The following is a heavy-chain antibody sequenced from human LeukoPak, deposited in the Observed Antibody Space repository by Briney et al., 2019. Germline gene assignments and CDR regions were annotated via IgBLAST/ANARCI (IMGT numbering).Heavy chain of an antibody. D-gene: IGHD2-15*01. CDR2: ISGSGGST. V-gene: IGHV3-23*01. CDR3: AKALCGGSCYSFDY. Sequence: GGSLRLSCAASGFTFSSYWMSWVRQAPGKGLEWVSAISGSGGSTYYADSVKGRFTISRDNSKNTLYLQMNSLRAEDTAVYYCAKALCGGSCYSFDYWGQGTLVTVSS. CDR1: GFTFSSYW. J-gene: IGHJ4*02.